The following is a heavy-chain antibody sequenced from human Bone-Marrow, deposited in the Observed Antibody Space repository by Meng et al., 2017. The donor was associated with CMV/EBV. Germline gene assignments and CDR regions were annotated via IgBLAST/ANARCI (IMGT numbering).Heavy chain of an antibody. CDR3: ARDQSSSSGYYYGMDV. Sequence: ASVKVSCKASGYTFTSYYMHWVRQAPGQGLEWMGWINPNSGGTNYAQKFQGRVTMTRDTSISTAYMELSRLRSDDTAVYYCARDQSSSSGYYYGMDVWGQGTTVTVSS. J-gene: IGHJ6*02. V-gene: IGHV1-2*02. D-gene: IGHD6-6*01. CDR1: GYTFTSYY. CDR2: INPNSGGT.